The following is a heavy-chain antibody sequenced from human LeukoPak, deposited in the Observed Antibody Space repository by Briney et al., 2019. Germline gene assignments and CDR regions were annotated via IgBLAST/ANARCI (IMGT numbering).Heavy chain of an antibody. Sequence: PGGSLRLSCAASGFTVSSNYMSWVRQAPGKGLEWVSVIYSGGSTYYADSAKGRSTISRHNSKNTLYLQMNSLRAEDTAVYYCARGLQDAFDIWGQGTMVTVSS. V-gene: IGHV3-53*04. D-gene: IGHD2-15*01. J-gene: IGHJ3*02. CDR3: ARGLQDAFDI. CDR2: IYSGGST. CDR1: GFTVSSNY.